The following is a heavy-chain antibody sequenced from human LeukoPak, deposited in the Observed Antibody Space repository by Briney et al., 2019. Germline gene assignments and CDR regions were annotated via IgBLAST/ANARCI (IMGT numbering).Heavy chain of an antibody. V-gene: IGHV3-7*05. Sequence: PGGSLRLSCAASGFTFSINWMTWVPEAPGKGLEWVANIKQDGGEIYYVDSVKGRFTISRDNAKNSLYLQLNSLTGEDTAVYYCARGHSSKGDHHYDYWGQGTLVIVSS. CDR2: IKQDGGEI. CDR1: GFTFSINW. J-gene: IGHJ4*02. CDR3: ARGHSSKGDHHYDY. D-gene: IGHD3-22*01.